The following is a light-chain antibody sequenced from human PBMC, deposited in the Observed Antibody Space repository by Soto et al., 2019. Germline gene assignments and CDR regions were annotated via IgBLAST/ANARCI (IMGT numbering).Light chain of an antibody. J-gene: IGKJ4*01. CDR2: GAS. V-gene: IGKV3-15*01. CDR3: QQYDDWLRLT. CDR1: QSVDRD. Sequence: EVVLTQSPATLSLSLGEVATLSCRASQSVDRDLAWYRQRPGQPPSLLIHGASTRATGVPARFSGSGSETEFALVITSLQSEDFAVYFCQQYDDWLRLTFGGGTKVDIK.